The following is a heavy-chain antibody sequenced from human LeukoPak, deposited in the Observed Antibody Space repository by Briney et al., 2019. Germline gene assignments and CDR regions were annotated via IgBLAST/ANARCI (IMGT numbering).Heavy chain of an antibody. CDR1: GFTFSSYA. CDR2: ISSNGGST. Sequence: GGCLRLSCVATGFTFSSYAMHWVRQAPGKGLEYVSAISSNGGSTYYANSVKGRFTISRDNSKNTLYLQMGSLRAEDMAVYYCARGGRYSYYDSSGFIRPLDVWGQGTTVTVSS. J-gene: IGHJ6*02. CDR3: ARGGRYSYYDSSGFIRPLDV. V-gene: IGHV3-64*01. D-gene: IGHD3-22*01.